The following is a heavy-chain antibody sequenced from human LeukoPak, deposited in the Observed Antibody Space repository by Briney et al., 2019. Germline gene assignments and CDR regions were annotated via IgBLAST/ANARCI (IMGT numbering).Heavy chain of an antibody. J-gene: IGHJ3*02. V-gene: IGHV4-59*01. Sequence: SETLSLTCTVSGVSISSYYWSWIRQPPGKGLEWIGHIYYSGSTNYNPSLKSRVTISLDTSKNKFSLKMSSVTAADTAVYYCARRTLSGSSWNDAFDIWGQGTMVTASS. CDR3: ARRTLSGSSWNDAFDI. CDR1: GVSISSYY. CDR2: IYYSGST. D-gene: IGHD1-26*01.